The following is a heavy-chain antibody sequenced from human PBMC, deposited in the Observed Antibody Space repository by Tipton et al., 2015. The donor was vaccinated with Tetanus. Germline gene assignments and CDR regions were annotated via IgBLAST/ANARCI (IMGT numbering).Heavy chain of an antibody. CDR2: ISGSGGST. CDR1: GFTFSSYA. D-gene: IGHD2-15*01. Sequence: SLRLSCAASGFTFSSYAMSWVRQAPGKGLEWVSAISGSGGSTYYADSVKGRFTISRDNSKNTLYLQMNSLRAEDTAVYYCAKGLGATPLYGMDVWGQGTTVTVSS. J-gene: IGHJ6*02. CDR3: AKGLGATPLYGMDV. V-gene: IGHV3-23*01.